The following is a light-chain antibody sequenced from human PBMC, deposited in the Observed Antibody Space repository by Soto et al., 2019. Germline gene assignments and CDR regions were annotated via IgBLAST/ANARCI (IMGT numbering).Light chain of an antibody. Sequence: EIVLTQSPGTLSLSPGERATPSCRASQSVSSSYLAWYQQKPGQAPRLLIYGASSRATGIPDRFSGSGSGTDFTLTISRLEPEDFAVYYCQQLETFGPGTKVDIK. CDR1: QSVSSSY. CDR3: QQLET. V-gene: IGKV3-20*01. J-gene: IGKJ3*01. CDR2: GAS.